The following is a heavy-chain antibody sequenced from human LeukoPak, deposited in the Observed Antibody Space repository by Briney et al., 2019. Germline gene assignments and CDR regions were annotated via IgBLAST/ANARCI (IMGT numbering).Heavy chain of an antibody. CDR2: IYTRGST. CDR3: ARGRYCGADICSGGDAFDI. Sequence: SETLSLTCAVSGGSINNYYWSWIRQPPGKGLEWIGRIYTRGSTNYNPSLKSRVTMSVDTSKNQFSLKLSSVTAADTAVYYCARGRYCGADICSGGDAFDIWGQKTMLSVSS. J-gene: IGHJ3*02. D-gene: IGHD2-21*02. V-gene: IGHV4-59*10. CDR1: GGSINNYY.